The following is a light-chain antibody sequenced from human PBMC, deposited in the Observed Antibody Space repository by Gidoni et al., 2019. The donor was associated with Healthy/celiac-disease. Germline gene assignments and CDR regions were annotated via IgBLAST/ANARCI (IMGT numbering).Light chain of an antibody. V-gene: IGKV1-39*01. Sequence: DTQMTQSPSSLSASVGDRVTITCRASQSISSYLNWYQQKPGQAPKLLIYAASSLQSGVRSRFSGSGSGTDFTLTISSLQPEDFATYYCQQSYSTPYTFGQGTKLEIK. CDR1: QSISSY. J-gene: IGKJ2*01. CDR2: AAS. CDR3: QQSYSTPYT.